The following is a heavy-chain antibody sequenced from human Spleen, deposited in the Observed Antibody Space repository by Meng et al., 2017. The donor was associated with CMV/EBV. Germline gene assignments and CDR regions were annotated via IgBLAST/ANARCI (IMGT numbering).Heavy chain of an antibody. V-gene: IGHV1-2*02. CDR2: INPNSGGT. CDR1: GYAFTDYY. Sequence: CKASGYAFTDYYVHWVRQAPGQGLEWMGWINPNSGGTNYAQKFQGRVAMTRDTSINTAYMELSGLTSDDTAFYYCARDYCDTSTRLDSWGLGTLVTVSS. CDR3: ARDYCDTSTRLDS. J-gene: IGHJ4*02. D-gene: IGHD2/OR15-2a*01.